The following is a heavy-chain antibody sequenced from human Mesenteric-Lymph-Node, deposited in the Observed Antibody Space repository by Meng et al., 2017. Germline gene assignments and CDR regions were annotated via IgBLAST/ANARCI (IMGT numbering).Heavy chain of an antibody. CDR3: ARSINNPGWFDP. CDR1: GYIFHNDD. V-gene: IGHV1-8*01. Sequence: QVVLLGAEVKKARSSVKLSCNASGYIFHNDDIRGLRQATGQGPEWMGWVNPNSGNTGYAPKFQGRLTMTRDISISTAYMELSSLRSEDTAVYYCARSINNPGWFDPWGQGTLVTVSS. CDR2: VNPNSGNT. D-gene: IGHD1-14*01. J-gene: IGHJ5*02.